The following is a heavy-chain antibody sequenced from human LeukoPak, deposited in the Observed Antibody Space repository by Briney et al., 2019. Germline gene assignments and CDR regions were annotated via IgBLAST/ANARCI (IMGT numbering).Heavy chain of an antibody. D-gene: IGHD4-23*01. J-gene: IGHJ4*02. CDR1: GGSISSNYW. CDR3: ARDLYGGNSHFDY. CDR2: VSRSGST. Sequence: SETLSLTCAVSGGSISSNYWWNWVRQPPGKGLEWIGEVSRSGSTNYNPSLKSRVTISVDTSKNQFSLKLSSVTAADTAVYYCARDLYGGNSHFDYWGQGTLVTVSS. V-gene: IGHV4-4*02.